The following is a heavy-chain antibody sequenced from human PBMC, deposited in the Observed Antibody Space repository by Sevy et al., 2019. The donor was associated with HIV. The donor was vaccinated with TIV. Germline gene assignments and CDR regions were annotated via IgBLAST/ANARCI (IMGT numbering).Heavy chain of an antibody. CDR2: IKQDGSEK. CDR1: GFTFNSYW. Sequence: GGSLRLSCAASGFTFNSYWMSWVRQAPGKGLEWVANIKQDGSEKYYVDSVKGRFTISGDNSQNSLFLQMNTLRAEDTAVYYCARGGSPYDTYYYYYGMDVWGQGTTVTVSS. CDR3: ARGGSPYDTYYYYYGMDV. J-gene: IGHJ6*02. D-gene: IGHD5-12*01. V-gene: IGHV3-7*01.